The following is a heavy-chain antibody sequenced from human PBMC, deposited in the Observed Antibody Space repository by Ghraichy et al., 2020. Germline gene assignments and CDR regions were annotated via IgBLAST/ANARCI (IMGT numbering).Heavy chain of an antibody. V-gene: IGHV1-18*01. J-gene: IGHJ4*02. CDR2: ISAYNGNT. Sequence: ASVKVSCKASGYTFTSYGISWVRQAPGQGLEWMGWISAYNGNTNYAQKVQGRVSMTTDTSTSTAYMELTSLRSDDTAVYYCARDASIAVAGPGYWGQGTLVTVSS. D-gene: IGHD6-19*01. CDR3: ARDASIAVAGPGY. CDR1: GYTFTSYG.